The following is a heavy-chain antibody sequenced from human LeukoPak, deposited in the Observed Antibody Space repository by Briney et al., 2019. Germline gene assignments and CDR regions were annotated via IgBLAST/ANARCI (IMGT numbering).Heavy chain of an antibody. CDR1: GFTVIRNY. V-gene: IGHV3-66*01. D-gene: IGHD5-12*01. CDR2: IYSGGST. CDR3: ARGTITKYAFDI. Sequence: GGSLRLSCAPSGFTVIRNYMSSVRQAPGEGVGWVSVIYSGGSTYYADSVKSRFTISRDKSKDTLYLQMSTLRAEDTAVYYCARGTITKYAFDIWGRGTMVTVSS. J-gene: IGHJ3*02.